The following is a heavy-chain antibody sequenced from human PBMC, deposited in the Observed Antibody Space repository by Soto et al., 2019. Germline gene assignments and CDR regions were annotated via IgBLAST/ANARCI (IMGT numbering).Heavy chain of an antibody. CDR1: GFTFSSYG. CDR3: AKDPELSAHGSGSYRFDY. V-gene: IGHV3-30*18. Sequence: PGGSLRLSCAASGFTFSSYGMHWVRQAPGKGLEWVAVISYDGSNKYYADSVKGRFTISRDNSKNTLYLQMNSLRAEDTAVYYCAKDPELSAHGSGSYRFDYWGQGTLVTVSS. CDR2: ISYDGSNK. D-gene: IGHD3-10*01. J-gene: IGHJ4*02.